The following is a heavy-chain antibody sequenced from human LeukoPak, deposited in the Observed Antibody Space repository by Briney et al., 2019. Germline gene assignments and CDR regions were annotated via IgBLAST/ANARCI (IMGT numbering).Heavy chain of an antibody. J-gene: IGHJ1*01. CDR3: ATNCGGDCPPEYFQH. Sequence: SETLSRTCTVSGFSISSHYWSWIRQPPGKGLKWGGYIYYSGSTNYNPSLKRRVTISVDTSKNQFSLKLSSVTAADTAVYYCATNCGGDCPPEYFQHWGQGTLVTVSS. D-gene: IGHD2-21*02. CDR2: IYYSGST. CDR1: GFSISSHY. V-gene: IGHV4-59*11.